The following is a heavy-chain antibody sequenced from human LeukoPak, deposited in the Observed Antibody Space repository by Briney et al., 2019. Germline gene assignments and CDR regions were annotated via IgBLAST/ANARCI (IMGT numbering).Heavy chain of an antibody. D-gene: IGHD6-19*01. Sequence: GGSLRLSCAASGFTFSSYSMNWVRQAPGQGLEWVSSISSSSSYIYYADSVKGRFTISRDNAKNSLYLQMNSLRAEDTAVYYCARDSVAGGDYWGQGTLVTVSS. V-gene: IGHV3-21*01. J-gene: IGHJ4*02. CDR3: ARDSVAGGDY. CDR2: ISSSSSYI. CDR1: GFTFSSYS.